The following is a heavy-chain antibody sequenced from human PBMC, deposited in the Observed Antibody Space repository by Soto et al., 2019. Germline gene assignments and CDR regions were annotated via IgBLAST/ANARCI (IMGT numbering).Heavy chain of an antibody. J-gene: IGHJ5*02. V-gene: IGHV1-24*01. CDR1: GYTLTELS. Sequence: GASVKVSCKVSGYTLTELSMHWVRQAPGKGLEWMGGLDPEDGETIYAQKFQGRVTMTEDTSTDTAYMELSSLRSEDTAVYYCASNYDSVSRDWFDPWGQGTLVTVSS. CDR3: ASNYDSVSRDWFDP. CDR2: LDPEDGET. D-gene: IGHD4-4*01.